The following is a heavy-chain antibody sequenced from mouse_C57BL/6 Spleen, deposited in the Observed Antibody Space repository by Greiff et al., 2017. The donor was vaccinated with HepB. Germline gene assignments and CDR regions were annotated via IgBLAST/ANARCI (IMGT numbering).Heavy chain of an antibody. Sequence: QVQLQQSGPELVKPGASVKISCKASGYAFSSSWMNWVKQRPGKGLEWIGRIYPGDGDTNYNGKFKGKATLTADKSSSTAYMQLSSLTSEDSAVYYSTITTVVATNAMDYWGQGTSVTVSS. J-gene: IGHJ4*01. CDR3: TITTVVATNAMDY. V-gene: IGHV1-82*01. D-gene: IGHD1-1*01. CDR2: IYPGDGDT. CDR1: GYAFSSSW.